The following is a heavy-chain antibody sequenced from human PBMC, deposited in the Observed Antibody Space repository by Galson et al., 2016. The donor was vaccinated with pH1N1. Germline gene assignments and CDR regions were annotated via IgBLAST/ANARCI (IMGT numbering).Heavy chain of an antibody. V-gene: IGHV3-7*01. D-gene: IGHD6-19*01. CDR1: GFTFSTYW. CDR2: IKQGGSEK. CDR3: AKGGLAPGDH. J-gene: IGHJ4*02. Sequence: SLRLSCAASGFTFSTYWMHWVRQAPGKGLEWVANIKQGGSEKYYLDSVKGRFTISRDNAKESLFLQMNSLRAEDTAVYYCAKGGLAPGDHWGQGTLVTVSS.